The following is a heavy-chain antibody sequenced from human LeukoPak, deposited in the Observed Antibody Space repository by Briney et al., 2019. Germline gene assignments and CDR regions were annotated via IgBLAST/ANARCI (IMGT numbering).Heavy chain of an antibody. CDR1: RFTFSSYG. J-gene: IGHJ4*02. D-gene: IGHD3-16*02. Sequence: GGSLRLSCTASRFTFSSYGMSWVRQAPGKGLEWVSGVSGSGGSTFYADSVKGRFTISRDNSKNMLYLQMNSLRAEDTAVYYCARDYDYVWGSYRLYYFDDWGQGTLVTVSS. V-gene: IGHV3-23*01. CDR2: VSGSGGST. CDR3: ARDYDYVWGSYRLYYFDD.